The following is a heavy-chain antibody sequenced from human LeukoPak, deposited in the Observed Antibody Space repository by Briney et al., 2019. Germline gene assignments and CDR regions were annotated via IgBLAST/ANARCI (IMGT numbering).Heavy chain of an antibody. CDR1: GGSISSGAYY. J-gene: IGHJ4*02. V-gene: IGHV4-31*03. CDR2: IYYSGTN. D-gene: IGHD3-16*01. Sequence: PSQTLSLTCTVSGGSISSGAYYWSWLRQHPGTGLEWIEYIYYSGTNHYNPSLKRRVTMSVDTSKNQFSLKLSSVTAADTAVYYCARVLRGTEYYLDNWGQGTLVTVSS. CDR3: ARVLRGTEYYLDN.